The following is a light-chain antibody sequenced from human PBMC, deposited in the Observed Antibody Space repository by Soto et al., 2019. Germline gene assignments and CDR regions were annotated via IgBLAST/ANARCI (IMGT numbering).Light chain of an antibody. CDR3: AAWDDSLTGRV. J-gene: IGLJ2*01. CDR2: RNN. Sequence: QSVLTQPPSASGTPGQRVTISCSGSSSNIGSNYVYWYQQLPGTAPKLLIYRNNQRPSGVPDRFSGSKSGTSASLAISGLRSEVEADYYCAAWDDSLTGRVFGGGTKLTVL. V-gene: IGLV1-47*01. CDR1: SSNIGSNY.